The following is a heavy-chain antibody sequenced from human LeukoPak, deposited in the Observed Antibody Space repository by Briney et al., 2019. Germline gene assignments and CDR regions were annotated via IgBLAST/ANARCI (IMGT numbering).Heavy chain of an antibody. D-gene: IGHD6-6*01. CDR2: INPNSGGT. CDR3: ARGGIAARPGSVGERSWTY. J-gene: IGHJ4*02. CDR1: GYTFTSYG. Sequence: GASVKVSCKASGYTFTSYGISWVRQAPGQGLEWMGWINPNSGGTNYAQKFQGRVTMTRDTSISTAYMELSRLRSDDTAVYYCARGGIAARPGSVGERSWTYWGQGTLVTVSS. V-gene: IGHV1-2*02.